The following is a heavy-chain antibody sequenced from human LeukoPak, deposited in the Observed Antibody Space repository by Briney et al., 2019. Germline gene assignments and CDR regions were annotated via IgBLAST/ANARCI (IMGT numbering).Heavy chain of an antibody. J-gene: IGHJ6*03. Sequence: PGGSLRLSCAASGFTFSSYWMHWVRQAPGKGLEWVSRINTDGSTTTYADSVKGRFTISRDNAKNSLYLQMNSLRAEDTAVYYCARDLKGYYYYYMDVWGKGTTVTISS. CDR1: GFTFSSYW. CDR2: INTDGSTT. V-gene: IGHV3-74*01. CDR3: ARDLKGYYYYYMDV.